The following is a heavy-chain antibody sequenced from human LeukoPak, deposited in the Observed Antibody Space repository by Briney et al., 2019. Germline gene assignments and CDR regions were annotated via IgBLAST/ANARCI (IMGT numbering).Heavy chain of an antibody. CDR3: ARDSFWSGYYTAAFDY. CDR2: ISSSSSYI. CDR1: GFTFSSYS. V-gene: IGHV3-21*04. Sequence: GGSLRLSCAASGFTFSSYSMNWVRQAPGKGLEWVSSISSSSSYIYYADSVKGRFTISRDNAQNSLYLQMNSLRAEDTALYYCARDSFWSGYYTAAFDYWGQGTLVTVSS. D-gene: IGHD3-3*01. J-gene: IGHJ4*02.